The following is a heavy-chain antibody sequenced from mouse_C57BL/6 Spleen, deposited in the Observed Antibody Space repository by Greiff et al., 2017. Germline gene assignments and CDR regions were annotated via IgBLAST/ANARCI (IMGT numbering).Heavy chain of an antibody. CDR1: GFSLTSYA. V-gene: IGHV2-9-1*01. D-gene: IGHD2-4*01. CDR2: IWPGGGT. J-gene: IGHJ2*01. CDR3: ARKTRGHDYDVDYCDY. Sequence: VKLVESGPGLVAPSQSLSITCTVSGFSLTSYAISWVRQPPGKGLEWLGVIWPGGGTTYNSALNSRLSIRKDNSKSQVFLKMNSLQTDDTARYYCARKTRGHDYDVDYCDYWGQGTTLTVSS.